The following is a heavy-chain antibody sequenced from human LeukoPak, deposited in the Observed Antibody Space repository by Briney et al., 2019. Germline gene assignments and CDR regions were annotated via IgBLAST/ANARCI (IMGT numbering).Heavy chain of an antibody. CDR3: ARDGIFDY. Sequence: PGGSLRLSCAASGFTFSTYSMHWVGQAPGKGLEWVSSIRSGSTYINYADSLKGRFTISRDDAKKSLYLQMNSLRAEDTAVYYCARDGIFDYWGQGTLVTVSS. CDR2: IRSGSTYI. V-gene: IGHV3-21*01. J-gene: IGHJ4*02. CDR1: GFTFSTYS.